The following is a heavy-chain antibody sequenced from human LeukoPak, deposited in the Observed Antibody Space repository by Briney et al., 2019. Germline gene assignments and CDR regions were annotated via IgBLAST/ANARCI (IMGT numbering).Heavy chain of an antibody. CDR3: ARHARYGHRSPVGPHRYSGYDPRGGFDY. D-gene: IGHD5-12*01. Sequence: PSETLSLTCTVSGGSISSGGYYWSWIRQPPGKGLEWIGYIYYSGSTNYNPSLKSRVTISVDTSKNQFSLKLSSVTAADTAVYYCARHARYGHRSPVGPHRYSGYDPRGGFDYWGQGTLVTVSS. J-gene: IGHJ4*02. CDR2: IYYSGST. V-gene: IGHV4-61*08. CDR1: GGSISSGGYY.